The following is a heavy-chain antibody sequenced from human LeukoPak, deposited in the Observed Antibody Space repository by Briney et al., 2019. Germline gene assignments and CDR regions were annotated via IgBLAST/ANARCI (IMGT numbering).Heavy chain of an antibody. Sequence: PSETLSLTCTVSGGSISSYYWSWIRQPPGKGLEWIGYIYYSGSTNYNPSLKSRVTISVDTSKNQFSLKLSSVTAADTAVYYCARGEMATSFDYWGQRTLVTVSS. J-gene: IGHJ4*02. V-gene: IGHV4-59*01. D-gene: IGHD5-24*01. CDR3: ARGEMATSFDY. CDR1: GGSISSYY. CDR2: IYYSGST.